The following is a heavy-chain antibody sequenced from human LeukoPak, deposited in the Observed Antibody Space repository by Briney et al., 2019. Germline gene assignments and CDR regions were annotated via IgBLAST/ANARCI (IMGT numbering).Heavy chain of an antibody. CDR3: ARDPRPDYYGSGINWFDP. J-gene: IGHJ5*02. CDR2: ISAYNGNT. V-gene: IGHV1-18*01. Sequence: RASVKVSCKASGYTFTSYGISWVRQAPGQGLEWMGWISAYNGNTNYAQKLQGRVTMTTDTSTSTAYMELRSLRSDDTAVYYCARDPRPDYYGSGINWFDPWGQGTLVTVSS. CDR1: GYTFTSYG. D-gene: IGHD3-10*01.